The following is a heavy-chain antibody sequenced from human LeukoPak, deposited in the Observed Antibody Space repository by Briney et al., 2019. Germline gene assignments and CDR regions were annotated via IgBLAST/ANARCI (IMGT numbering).Heavy chain of an antibody. Sequence: GGSLRLSCSASGFNFSRYVMHWVRQAPGKGLEYVSAISSNGGSTYYADSVKGRFTISRDNSKNTLYLQMSSLRAEDTAVYYCAPSPYYYESSCYSAWGQGTLVTVSS. CDR2: ISSNGGST. J-gene: IGHJ5*02. D-gene: IGHD3-22*01. V-gene: IGHV3-64D*06. CDR3: APSPYYYESSCYSA. CDR1: GFNFSRYV.